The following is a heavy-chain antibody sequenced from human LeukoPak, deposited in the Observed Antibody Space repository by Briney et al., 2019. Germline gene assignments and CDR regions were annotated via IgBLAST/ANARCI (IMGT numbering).Heavy chain of an antibody. CDR2: ISSSSSYI. CDR3: ARAAYGDYEGNY. D-gene: IGHD4-17*01. CDR1: GFTLSSYS. J-gene: IGHJ4*02. Sequence: GGSLGLSCAASGFTLSSYSMNWVRQAPGKGLEWVSSISSSSSYIYYADSVKGRFTISRDNAKNSLYLQMNSLRAEDTAVYYCARAAYGDYEGNYWGQGTLVTVSS. V-gene: IGHV3-21*01.